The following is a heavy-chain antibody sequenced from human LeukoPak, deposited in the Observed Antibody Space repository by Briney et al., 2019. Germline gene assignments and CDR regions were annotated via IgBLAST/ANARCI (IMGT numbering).Heavy chain of an antibody. CDR3: ARERRSSSPGEQQLVRAFDI. D-gene: IGHD6-13*01. J-gene: IGHJ3*02. CDR1: GYTFTNYA. CDR2: INTNTGNP. V-gene: IGHV7-4-1*02. Sequence: AASVKVSCKASGYTFTNYAMNWVRQAPGQGLEWMGWINTNTGNPTYAQGLTGRFVFSLDTSVSTAYLQISSLKAEDTAMYYCARERRSSSPGEQQLVRAFDIWGQGTMVTVSS.